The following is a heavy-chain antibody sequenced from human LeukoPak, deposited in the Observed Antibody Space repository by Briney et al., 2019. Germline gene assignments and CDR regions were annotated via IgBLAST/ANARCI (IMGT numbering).Heavy chain of an antibody. Sequence: GGSLRLSRAASGFTFSSYGMNWVRQAPGKGLEWASAISGCGGSTHYAASVKSRFTTSRDSSKNTPYLQMNSLRAEDTAAYYCAKATSYCGGDCQFYFDYWGQGALVTVSS. CDR2: ISGCGGST. J-gene: IGHJ4*02. D-gene: IGHD2-21*02. V-gene: IGHV3-23*01. CDR3: AKATSYCGGDCQFYFDY. CDR1: GFTFSSYG.